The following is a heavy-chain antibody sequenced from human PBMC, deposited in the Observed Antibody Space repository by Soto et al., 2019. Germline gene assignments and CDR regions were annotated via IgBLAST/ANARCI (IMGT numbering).Heavy chain of an antibody. Sequence: GGSLRLSCTASGFTSSSYSMNWVRQAPGKGLEWVSYISPSSSTIYYADSVKGRFTISRDNAKNSLYLQMDSLRDEDTAVYYCARDPESIWSGYGMDVWGQGTTVTVSS. J-gene: IGHJ6*02. V-gene: IGHV3-48*02. CDR2: ISPSSSTI. CDR3: ARDPESIWSGYGMDV. CDR1: GFTSSSYS. D-gene: IGHD3-3*01.